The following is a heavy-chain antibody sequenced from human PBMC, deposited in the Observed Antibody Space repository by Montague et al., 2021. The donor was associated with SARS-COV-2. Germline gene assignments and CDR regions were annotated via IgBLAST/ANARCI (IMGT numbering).Heavy chain of an antibody. CDR2: IYNSGTT. Sequence: SETLSLTCTVSGDSTSCPNCYWGWIRQAPGKGLDWIGTIYNSGTTYYNPSLKSRLTISIDTSKNQFSLKLTSVTAADTAVYYCARHRNYGDHSLDSWFHPGGQGTLVTVSS. J-gene: IGHJ5*02. V-gene: IGHV4-39*01. D-gene: IGHD4-17*01. CDR3: ARHRNYGDHSLDSWFHP. CDR1: GDSTSCPNCY.